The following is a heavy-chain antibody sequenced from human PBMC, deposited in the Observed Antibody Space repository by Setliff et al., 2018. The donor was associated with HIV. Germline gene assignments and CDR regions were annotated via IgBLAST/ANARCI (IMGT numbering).Heavy chain of an antibody. Sequence: SVKVSCKASGGTFSSYAISWVRQAPGQGLEWMGGIIPIFGTANYAQKFQGRVTITTDESTSTAYMEMSSLRSEDTAVYSCARERRYCSGGSCSKFFDYWGQGTLVTSPQ. V-gene: IGHV1-69*05. D-gene: IGHD2-15*01. CDR3: ARERRYCSGGSCSKFFDY. CDR1: GGTFSSYA. J-gene: IGHJ4*02. CDR2: IIPIFGTA.